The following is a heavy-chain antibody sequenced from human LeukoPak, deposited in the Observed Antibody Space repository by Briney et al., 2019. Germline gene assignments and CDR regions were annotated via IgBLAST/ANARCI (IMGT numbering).Heavy chain of an antibody. J-gene: IGHJ3*02. D-gene: IGHD6-13*01. CDR3: ARDEIAAAGYDAFDI. Sequence: GRSLRLSCAASGFTFSNYAMHWVRQAPGKGLEWVSSISSSSSYIYYADSVKGRFTISRDNAKNSLYLQMNSLRAEDTAVYYCARDEIAAAGYDAFDIWGQGTMVTVSS. CDR1: GFTFSNYA. V-gene: IGHV3-21*01. CDR2: ISSSSSYI.